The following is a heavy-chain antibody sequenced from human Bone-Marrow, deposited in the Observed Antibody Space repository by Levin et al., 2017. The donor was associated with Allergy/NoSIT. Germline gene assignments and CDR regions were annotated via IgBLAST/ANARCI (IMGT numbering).Heavy chain of an antibody. V-gene: IGHV1-18*01. J-gene: IGHJ6*02. D-gene: IGHD3-10*01. Sequence: ASVKVSCKASGYTFTSYGISWVRQAPGQGLEWMGWISAYNGNTNYAQKLQGRVTMTTDTSTSTAYMELRSLRSDDTAVYYCARDRHGSGSYPPAGGMDVWGQGTTVTVSS. CDR1: GYTFTSYG. CDR2: ISAYNGNT. CDR3: ARDRHGSGSYPPAGGMDV.